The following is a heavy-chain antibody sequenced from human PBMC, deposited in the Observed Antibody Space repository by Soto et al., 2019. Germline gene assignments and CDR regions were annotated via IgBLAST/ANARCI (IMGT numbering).Heavy chain of an antibody. CDR1: GFTFSSYA. J-gene: IGHJ1*01. CDR2: ISGSGSGT. Sequence: EVQLLESGGGLVQPGGSLRLSCAASGFTFSSYAMTWVRQAPGKGLEWVSGISGSGSGTYYADSVKGRLTISRDNSKNTLSLPMNSLSAEETAVYYCAKGRLYSGSYYDLPHWGQGTLVTVSS. V-gene: IGHV3-23*01. CDR3: AKGRLYSGSYYDLPH. D-gene: IGHD1-26*01.